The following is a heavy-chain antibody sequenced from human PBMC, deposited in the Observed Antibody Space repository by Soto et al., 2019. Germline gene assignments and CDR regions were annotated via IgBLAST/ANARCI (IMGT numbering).Heavy chain of an antibody. Sequence: QVQLQESGPGLVKPSETLSITCTVSGGSISSYYWSWIRQPAGKGLEWIGRIYTSGSTNYNPSLKSRVTMSVDTSKNQFSLKLSSVTAADTAVYYCARDPDSGSYGGFDYWGQGTLVTVSS. CDR2: IYTSGST. D-gene: IGHD1-26*01. V-gene: IGHV4-4*07. J-gene: IGHJ4*02. CDR3: ARDPDSGSYGGFDY. CDR1: GGSISSYY.